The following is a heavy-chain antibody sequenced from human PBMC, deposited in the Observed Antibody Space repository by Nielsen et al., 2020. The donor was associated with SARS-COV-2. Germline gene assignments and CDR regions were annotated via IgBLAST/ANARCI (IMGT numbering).Heavy chain of an antibody. V-gene: IGHV3-11*06. CDR3: ARVHDYDFWSIYYYGMDV. CDR1: GFTFTDYY. D-gene: IGHD3-3*01. Sequence: GGSLRLSCAASGFTFTDYYMSWIRQAPGKGLEWVSFISSSTTHTDYADSVKGRFTISRDNAKNSLYLQMNSLRAEDTAVYYCARVHDYDFWSIYYYGMDVWGQGTTVTVSS. CDR2: ISSSTTHT. J-gene: IGHJ6*02.